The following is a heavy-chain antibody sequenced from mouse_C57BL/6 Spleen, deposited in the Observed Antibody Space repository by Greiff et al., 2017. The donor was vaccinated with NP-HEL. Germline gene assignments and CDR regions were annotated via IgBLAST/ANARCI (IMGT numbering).Heavy chain of an antibody. CDR1: GYAFSSSW. CDR2: IYPGDGDT. Sequence: QVQLQQSGAELVRPGASVKISCKASGYAFSSSWMNWVKQRPGKGLEWIGRIYPGDGDTNYNGKFKGKATLTADKSSSTAYMQLSSLTSEDSAVYFCARGPPDLKEAMDYWGQGTSVTVSS. V-gene: IGHV1-82*01. D-gene: IGHD1-3*01. CDR3: ARGPPDLKEAMDY. J-gene: IGHJ4*01.